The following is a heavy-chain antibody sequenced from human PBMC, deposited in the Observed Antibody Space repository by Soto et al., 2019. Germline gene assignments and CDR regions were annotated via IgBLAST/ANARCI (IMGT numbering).Heavy chain of an antibody. Sequence: PGGSLRLSCAASGFTFSSYAMNWVRQTQEKGLEWVSAISGGGNDRFYADSVKGRFTISRDNSKNTLYLHMNSLRAEDTAVHYCARSLFIAATDTEPFDSWGQGTLVTVSS. CDR2: ISGGGNDR. CDR3: ARSLFIAATDTEPFDS. CDR1: GFTFSSYA. V-gene: IGHV3-23*01. D-gene: IGHD6-13*01. J-gene: IGHJ4*02.